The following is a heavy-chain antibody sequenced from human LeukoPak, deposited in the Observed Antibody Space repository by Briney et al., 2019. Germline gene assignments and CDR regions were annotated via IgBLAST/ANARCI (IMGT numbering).Heavy chain of an antibody. CDR3: AKGLDALSRSGAFDI. D-gene: IGHD2-2*01. J-gene: IGHJ3*02. Sequence: PGGSLRLSCAASGFTFDDYATHWVRQAPGKGLEWVSGISWNSGSIGYADSVKGRFTISRDNAKNSLYLQMNSLRAEDTALYYCAKGLDALSRSGAFDIWGQGTMVTVSS. V-gene: IGHV3-9*01. CDR2: ISWNSGSI. CDR1: GFTFDDYA.